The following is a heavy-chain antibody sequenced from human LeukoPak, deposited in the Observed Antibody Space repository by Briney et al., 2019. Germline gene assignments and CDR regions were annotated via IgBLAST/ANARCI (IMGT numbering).Heavy chain of an antibody. Sequence: ASVKVSCKASGGTFSSYAISWVRQAPGQGLEWMGWISGYNGNTNYAQKFQGRVTMTTDTSTSTAYMELRSLRSDDTAVYYCARNYYYDSSGYYPDYWGQGTLVTVSS. D-gene: IGHD3-22*01. J-gene: IGHJ4*02. CDR3: ARNYYYDSSGYYPDY. CDR2: ISGYNGNT. CDR1: GGTFSSYA. V-gene: IGHV1-18*01.